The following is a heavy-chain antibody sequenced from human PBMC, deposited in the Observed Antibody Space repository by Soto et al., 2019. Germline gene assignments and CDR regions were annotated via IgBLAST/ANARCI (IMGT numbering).Heavy chain of an antibody. V-gene: IGHV3-23*01. J-gene: IGHJ5*02. CDR2: ISGSGGNT. CDR1: GFTFSSYA. D-gene: IGHD2-2*01. Sequence: EEQLLESGGGLVQPGESLRLSCAASGFTFSSYAMSWVRQAPGKGLEWVSLISGSGGNTFYADSVKGRFTISRDNSKNTLFLQMNSLRAEDTAVYYCARGPSHLGPGIVPAAIRGGYNYFDPWGQGTLVTVSS. CDR3: ARGPSHLGPGIVPAAIRGGYNYFDP.